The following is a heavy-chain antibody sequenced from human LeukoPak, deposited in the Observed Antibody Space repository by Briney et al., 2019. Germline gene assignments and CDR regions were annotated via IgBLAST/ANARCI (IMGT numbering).Heavy chain of an antibody. CDR2: NYNRGTT. V-gene: IGHV4-59*01. Sequence: SETLSLTCSVAGGSISTYYWSWIRQPPGKGLEWIRYNYNRGTTNYNPSLKGRVTISVDRSKNQFSLSLNSVTAADTAVYHCARERASAGPHFEHWGRGILVTVSS. D-gene: IGHD6-13*01. CDR3: ARERASAGPHFEH. CDR1: GGSISTYY. J-gene: IGHJ4*02.